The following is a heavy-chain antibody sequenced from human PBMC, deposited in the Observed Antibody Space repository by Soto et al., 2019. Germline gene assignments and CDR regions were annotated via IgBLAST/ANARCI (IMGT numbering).Heavy chain of an antibody. CDR3: AREPHVLRYFDWLPRGLNWFDP. CDR1: GGSISSSNW. D-gene: IGHD3-9*01. CDR2: NYHSGST. J-gene: IGHJ5*02. V-gene: IGHV4-4*02. Sequence: PSETLSLTCAVSGGSISSSNWWSWVRQPSGKGLERIGENYHSGSTNYNPSLKSRVTISVDKSKNQFSLKLSSVTAADTAVYYCAREPHVLRYFDWLPRGLNWFDPWGQGTLVTVS.